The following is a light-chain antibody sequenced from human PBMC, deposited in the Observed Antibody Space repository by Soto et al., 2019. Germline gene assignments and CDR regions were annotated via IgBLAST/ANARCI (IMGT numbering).Light chain of an antibody. CDR2: AAS. J-gene: IGKJ3*01. V-gene: IGKV1-9*01. CDR3: QQYDNLPLT. CDR1: QGISSY. Sequence: DIQLTQSPSFLSASVGDRVTITCRASQGISSYLAWYQQKPGKAPKLLIYAASTLQSGVPSRFSGSGSGTEFTLTISSLQPEDIATYYCQQYDNLPLTFGPGTKVDIK.